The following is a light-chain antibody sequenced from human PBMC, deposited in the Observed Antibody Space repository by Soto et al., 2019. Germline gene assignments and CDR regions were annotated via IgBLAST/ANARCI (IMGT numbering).Light chain of an antibody. J-gene: IGKJ2*02. CDR3: QQYNSYSGT. CDR2: KAS. Sequence: DIQMTQSPSTLSASVGDRVTITCRASQSISSWLAWYQQKPGKAPKLLIYKASSLESGVPSRFSGSGSGTEFTLTISILQPDDVATYYCQQYNSYSGTFGQGTKLEIK. V-gene: IGKV1-5*03. CDR1: QSISSW.